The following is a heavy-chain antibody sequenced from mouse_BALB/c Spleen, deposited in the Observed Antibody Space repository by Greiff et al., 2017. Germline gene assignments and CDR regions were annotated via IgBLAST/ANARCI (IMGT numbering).Heavy chain of an antibody. V-gene: IGHV3-8*02. CDR3: ARGYYGSSPFAY. CDR1: GDSITSGY. Sequence: VQLKESGPSLVKPSQTLSLTCSVTGDSITSGYWNWIRKFPGNKLEYMGYISYSGSTYYNPSLKSRISITRDTSKNQYYLQLNSVTTEDTATYYCARGYYGSSPFAYWGQGTLVTVSA. D-gene: IGHD1-1*01. J-gene: IGHJ3*01. CDR2: ISYSGST.